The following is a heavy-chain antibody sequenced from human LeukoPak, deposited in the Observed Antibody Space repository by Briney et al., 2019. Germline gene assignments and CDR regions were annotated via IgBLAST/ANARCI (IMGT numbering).Heavy chain of an antibody. J-gene: IGHJ4*02. CDR2: ISGSGGNT. D-gene: IGHD6-13*01. V-gene: IGHV3-23*01. CDR3: ARHSRGRWYVFDY. Sequence: GGSLRLSCAAPGITFSSYAMTWVRQAPGKGLEWVSGISGSGGNTYYADSVKGRFTISRDNSNNTLYLQMNSLRAEDTAVYYCARHSRGRWYVFDYWGQGTLVTVSS. CDR1: GITFSSYA.